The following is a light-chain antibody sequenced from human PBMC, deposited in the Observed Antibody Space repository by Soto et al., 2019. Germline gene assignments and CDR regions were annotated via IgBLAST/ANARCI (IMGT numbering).Light chain of an antibody. CDR1: QSISSNF. CDR3: QQYGSSLPYT. V-gene: IGKV3-20*01. CDR2: GAF. J-gene: IGKJ2*01. Sequence: EIVLTQSPGTLSLSPGARATLSFRASQSISSNFLTWYQQKPGQAPRLLIYGAFSRATGIPDRFSGSGSGTDFTLTISRLEPEDFAVYYCQQYGSSLPYTFGQGTNLEIK.